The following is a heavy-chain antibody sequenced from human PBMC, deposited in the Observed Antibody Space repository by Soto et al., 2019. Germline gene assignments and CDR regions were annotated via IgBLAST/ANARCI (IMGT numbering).Heavy chain of an antibody. CDR2: ISYDGSND. CDR1: GFTFSSFG. D-gene: IGHD3-22*01. V-gene: IGHV3-30*18. J-gene: IGHJ4*02. Sequence: GGSLRLSCAASGFTFSSFGMHWVRQAPGKGLEWVAHISYDGSNDHSADSVKGRFTISRDNSEDTLYLQMNSLRVEDTAVYYCAKDTYFHDSSGYYIFDYWGQGTLVTVSS. CDR3: AKDTYFHDSSGYYIFDY.